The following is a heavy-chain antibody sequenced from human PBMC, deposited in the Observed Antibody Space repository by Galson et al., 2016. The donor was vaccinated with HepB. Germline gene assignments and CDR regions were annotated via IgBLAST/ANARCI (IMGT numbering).Heavy chain of an antibody. J-gene: IGHJ4*01. Sequence: ETLSLTCAVSADAIVSSYWWTWVRQSPGQGLAWIGEIFHPGSTNYNPSLKSRVTMSVDKSYSHLSLTLTSVTAADTAVYYCTRVFFWSAYPAFDYWGHGTRVTV. D-gene: IGHD3-3*01. CDR2: IFHPGST. CDR1: ADAIVSSYW. CDR3: TRVFFWSAYPAFDY. V-gene: IGHV4-4*02.